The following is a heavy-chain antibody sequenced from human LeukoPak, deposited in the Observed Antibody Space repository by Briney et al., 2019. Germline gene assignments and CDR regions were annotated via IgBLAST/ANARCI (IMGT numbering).Heavy chain of an antibody. CDR1: GFTFSIYS. Sequence: GGSLRLSCAASGFTFSIYSMNWVRQAPGKGLEWVSSISSSSSYIYYADSVKGRFTISRDNAKNSLYLQMNSLRAEDTAVYYCARDVYYYGSGSYYNAFDYWGQGTLVTVSS. V-gene: IGHV3-21*01. J-gene: IGHJ4*02. CDR2: ISSSSSYI. CDR3: ARDVYYYGSGSYYNAFDY. D-gene: IGHD3-10*01.